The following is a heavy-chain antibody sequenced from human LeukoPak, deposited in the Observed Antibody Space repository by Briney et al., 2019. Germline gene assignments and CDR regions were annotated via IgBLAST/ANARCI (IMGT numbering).Heavy chain of an antibody. CDR3: ARYYYGSGSYSDY. V-gene: IGHV1-2*02. J-gene: IGHJ4*02. D-gene: IGHD3-10*01. CDR2: INPNSGGT. CDR1: GYTFTGYY. Sequence: ASVKVSCKASGYTFTGYYMHWVRQAPGQGLEWMGWINPNSGGTNYAQKFQGRVTMTRNTSISTAYMELSSLRSEDTAVYYCARYYYGSGSYSDYWGQGTLVTVSS.